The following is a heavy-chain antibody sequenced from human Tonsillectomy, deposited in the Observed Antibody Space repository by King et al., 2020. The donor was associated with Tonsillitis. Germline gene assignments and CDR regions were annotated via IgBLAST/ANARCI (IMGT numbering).Heavy chain of an antibody. CDR2: IKQDGSEK. CDR1: GFTFTTYW. V-gene: IGHV3-7*01. J-gene: IGHJ4*02. CDR3: ATQIRGRHDY. Sequence: DVQLVESGGGLVQPGGSLRLSCAASGFTFTTYWMSWVRQAPGKGLEWVGNIKQDGSEKQYLDSVRGRFTISRDNAKNSLYLQMNSLRAEDTAVYYCATQIRGRHDYGGQGTLVPVSS.